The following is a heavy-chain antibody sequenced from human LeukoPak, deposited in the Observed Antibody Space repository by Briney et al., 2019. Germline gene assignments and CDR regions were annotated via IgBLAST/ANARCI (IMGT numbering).Heavy chain of an antibody. CDR2: INHSGST. CDR1: GGSFSGYY. Sequence: SETLSLTCAVYGGSFSGYYWSWIRQPPGKGLEWIGEINHSGSTNYNPSLKSRVTISVGTSKYQFSLKLSSVTAADTAVYYCARGRRDIVVVVAATYDYWGQGTLVTVSS. J-gene: IGHJ4*02. V-gene: IGHV4-34*01. CDR3: ARGRRDIVVVVAATYDY. D-gene: IGHD2-15*01.